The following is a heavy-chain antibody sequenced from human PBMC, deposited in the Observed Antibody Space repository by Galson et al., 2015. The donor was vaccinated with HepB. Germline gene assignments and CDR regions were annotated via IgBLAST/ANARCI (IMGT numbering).Heavy chain of an antibody. Sequence: SLRLSCAASGFTFSSYAMSWVRQAPGKGLEWVSAISGSGGSTYYADSVKGRFTISRDNSKNTLYLQMNSLRAEDTAVYYCAKDVSGYSSGWHPTWGQGTLVTVS. J-gene: IGHJ5*02. V-gene: IGHV3-23*01. CDR3: AKDVSGYSSGWHPT. CDR1: GFTFSSYA. CDR2: ISGSGGST. D-gene: IGHD6-19*01.